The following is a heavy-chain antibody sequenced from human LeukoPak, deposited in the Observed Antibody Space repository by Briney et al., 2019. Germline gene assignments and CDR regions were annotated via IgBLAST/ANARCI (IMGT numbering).Heavy chain of an antibody. CDR3: ARDRGGEYYYYYMDV. CDR1: GYTFTSYG. D-gene: IGHD3-16*01. J-gene: IGHJ6*03. CDR2: IIPIFGTA. Sequence: SVKVSCKASGYTFTSYGISWVRQAPGQGLEWMGGIIPIFGTANYAQKFQGRVTITADESTSTAYMELSSLRSEDTAVYYCARDRGGEYYYYYMDVWGKGTTVTVSS. V-gene: IGHV1-69*13.